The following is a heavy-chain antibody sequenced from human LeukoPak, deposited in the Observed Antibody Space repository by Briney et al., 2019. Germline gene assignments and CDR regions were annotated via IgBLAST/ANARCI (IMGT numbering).Heavy chain of an antibody. J-gene: IGHJ4*02. V-gene: IGHV3-21*01. CDR3: ARDVVVRWTVLVY. D-gene: IGHD2-21*01. CDR1: GFTFSSYS. CDR2: ISSSSSYI. Sequence: PGGSLRLSCGASGFTFSSYSMNWVRQAPGKGREWLSSISSSSSYIYYADSVKGRFTISRDNAKNSLYLQMNSLRAEDTAVYYCARDVVVRWTVLVYWGQGTLVTVSA.